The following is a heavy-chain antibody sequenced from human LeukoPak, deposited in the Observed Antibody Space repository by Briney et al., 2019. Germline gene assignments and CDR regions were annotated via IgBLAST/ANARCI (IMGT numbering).Heavy chain of an antibody. Sequence: SVKVPCKASGGTLSSYAISWVRQAPGQGLEWMGRIIPIFGIANYAQKSQARVTITADKSTSTAYMELSSLRSEDTAVYYCARAHFGDYDFWSGPTSYYYYGMDVWGQGTTVTVSS. J-gene: IGHJ6*02. CDR1: GGTLSSYA. V-gene: IGHV1-69*04. CDR2: IIPIFGIA. CDR3: ARAHFGDYDFWSGPTSYYYYGMDV. D-gene: IGHD3-3*01.